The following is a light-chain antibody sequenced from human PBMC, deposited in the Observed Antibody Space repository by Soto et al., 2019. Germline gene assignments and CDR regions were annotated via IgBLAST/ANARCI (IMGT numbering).Light chain of an antibody. J-gene: IGKJ4*01. CDR1: QSVSSY. CDR3: QQRSNLLT. CDR2: DAS. V-gene: IGKV3-11*01. Sequence: EIVLTQSPATLSLSPGERATLSCRASQSVSSYLAWYQQKPGQAPRLLIYDASNRATGIPARFSGSGSGTXXXXXXSXXXXXXXXXXYCQQRSNLLTFGGGTKVEIK.